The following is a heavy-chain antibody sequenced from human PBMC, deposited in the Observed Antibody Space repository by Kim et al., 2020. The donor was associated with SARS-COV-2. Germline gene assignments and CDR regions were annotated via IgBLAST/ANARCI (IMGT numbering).Heavy chain of an antibody. CDR1: GGSFSGYY. CDR2: INHSGST. D-gene: IGHD3-9*01. Sequence: SETLSLTCAVYGGSFSGYYWSWIRQPPGKGLEWIGEINHSGSTNYNPSLKSRVTISVDTSKNQFSLKLSSVTAADTAVYYCARGRYVLRYFNPSLLFDYWGQGTLVTVSS. J-gene: IGHJ4*02. V-gene: IGHV4-34*01. CDR3: ARGRYVLRYFNPSLLFDY.